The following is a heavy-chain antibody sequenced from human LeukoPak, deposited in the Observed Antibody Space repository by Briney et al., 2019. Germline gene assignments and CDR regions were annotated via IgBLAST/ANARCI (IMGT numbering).Heavy chain of an antibody. D-gene: IGHD3-22*01. CDR2: IYYSGST. CDR3: ARQWYYDSSGYYPIDY. Sequence: SETLSLTCAVSGGSISSGSYYWSWIRQPPGKGLEWIGYIYYSGSTNYNPSLKSRVTISVDTSKNQFSLKLSSVTAADTAVYYCARQWYYDSSGYYPIDYWGQGTLVTVSS. CDR1: GGSISSGSYY. V-gene: IGHV4-61*01. J-gene: IGHJ4*02.